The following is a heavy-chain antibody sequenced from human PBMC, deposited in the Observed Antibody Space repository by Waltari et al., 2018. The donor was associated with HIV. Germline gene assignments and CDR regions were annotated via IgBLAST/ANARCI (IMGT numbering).Heavy chain of an antibody. CDR2: IHYDG. CDR3: TNTAAGTMGY. D-gene: IGHD6-13*01. J-gene: IGHJ4*02. V-gene: IGHV3-30*02. Sequence: QVQLVESGGGVVQPGGSLRLSCAASGLTFSGHGMHWVRQAPGKGLEWVAFIHYDGYYADSVKGRFTISRDNSKNTLYLQMNSLRAEDTAVYYCTNTAAGTMGYWGQGTLVTVSS. CDR1: GLTFSGHG.